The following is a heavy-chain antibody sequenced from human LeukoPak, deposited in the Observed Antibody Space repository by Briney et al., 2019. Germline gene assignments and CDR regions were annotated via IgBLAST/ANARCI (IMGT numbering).Heavy chain of an antibody. CDR1: GFSFSDYY. CDR2: ASRSGTTI. Sequence: GGSLRLSCAASGFSFSDYYMSWIRQAPGKGLEWVSYASRSGTTIYYADSVKGRFTISRDNAKNSLFLQMNSLRAEDTAVYYCARVTYDAFDIWGQGTMVTVSS. V-gene: IGHV3-11*01. J-gene: IGHJ3*02. CDR3: ARVTYDAFDI.